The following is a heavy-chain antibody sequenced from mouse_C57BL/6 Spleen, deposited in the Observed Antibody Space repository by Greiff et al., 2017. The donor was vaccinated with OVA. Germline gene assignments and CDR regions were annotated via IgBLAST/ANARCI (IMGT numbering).Heavy chain of an antibody. CDR3: ARFITTVVATGGRYFDV. CDR2: IDPSDSYT. V-gene: IGHV1-50*01. Sequence: QVQLQQPGAELVKPGASVKLSCKASGYTFTSYWMQWVKQRPGQGLEWIGEIDPSDSYTNYNQKFKGKATLTVDTSSSTAYMQLSSLTSEDSAVYYCARFITTVVATGGRYFDVWGTGTTVTVSS. J-gene: IGHJ1*03. CDR1: GYTFTSYW. D-gene: IGHD1-1*01.